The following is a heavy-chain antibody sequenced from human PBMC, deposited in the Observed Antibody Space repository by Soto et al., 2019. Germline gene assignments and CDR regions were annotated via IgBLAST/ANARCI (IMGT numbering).Heavy chain of an antibody. Sequence: GESLKISFKGSGYTFTSYWIGWVRQMPGEGLEWMGVIYPSDSDIRYSTSFQGKVTISADKSITTAYLQWSSLKAADTAMYYCVRSGTSSGRFSDYWGQRTLVTVSS. CDR1: GYTFTSYW. CDR3: VRSGTSSGRFSDY. CDR2: IYPSDSDI. D-gene: IGHD3-3*01. V-gene: IGHV5-51*01. J-gene: IGHJ4*02.